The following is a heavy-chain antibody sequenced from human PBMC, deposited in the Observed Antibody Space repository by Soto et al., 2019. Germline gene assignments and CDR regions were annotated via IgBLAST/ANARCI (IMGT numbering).Heavy chain of an antibody. CDR3: ARLSWGAYYYYGMDV. Sequence: KPSETLSLTCTVSGGSISSGGYYWSWIRQHPGKGLEWIGYIYYSGSTYYNPSLKSRVTISVDTSKNQFSLKLSSVTAVDTAVYYCARLSWGAYYYYGMDVWGQGTTVTVSS. CDR1: GGSISSGGYY. J-gene: IGHJ6*02. V-gene: IGHV4-31*03. CDR2: IYYSGST. D-gene: IGHD3-16*01.